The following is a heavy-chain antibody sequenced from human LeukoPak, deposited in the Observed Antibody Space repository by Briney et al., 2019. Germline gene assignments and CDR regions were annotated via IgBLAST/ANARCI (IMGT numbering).Heavy chain of an antibody. CDR2: LSGSGGST. V-gene: IGHV3-23*01. D-gene: IGHD5-18*01. CDR1: GFTFSTYA. J-gene: IGHJ4*02. Sequence: SGGSLRLSCAASGFTFSTYAMSWVRQAPGKGLEWVSTLSGSGGSTYYADSVKGRFTISRDNSKNTLYLQMNSLRADDTAVYYCAKGWQALGYTYGSYYFDYWGQGTLVTVSS. CDR3: AKGWQALGYTYGSYYFDY.